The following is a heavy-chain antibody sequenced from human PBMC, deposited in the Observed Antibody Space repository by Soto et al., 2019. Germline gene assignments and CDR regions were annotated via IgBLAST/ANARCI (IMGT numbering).Heavy chain of an antibody. J-gene: IGHJ4*02. CDR3: ARGQQVTMNRGVQGFDL. D-gene: IGHD3-10*01. CDR2: LYSGGTT. V-gene: IGHV3-53*02. Sequence: EVQLVETGGGLIQPGGSLRLSCVVSGISVSSNYMSWVRQAPGKVLEWVSLLYSGGTTYYADSVKGRFTISRDNSKNTLFLQMNSLKTEDTAVYYCARGQQVTMNRGVQGFDLWGQGTLVTVSS. CDR1: GISVSSNY.